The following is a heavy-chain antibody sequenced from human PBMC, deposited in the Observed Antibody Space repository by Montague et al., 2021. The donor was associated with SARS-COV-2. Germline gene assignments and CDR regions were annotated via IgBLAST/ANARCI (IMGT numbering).Heavy chain of an antibody. CDR2: IKQDGSEK. V-gene: IGHV3-7*03. Sequence: SLRLSCAASGFTFSSYWMSWVRQAPGKGLEWVANIKQDGSEKYYVDSVKGRFTISRDNAKNSLYLQMNSLRAEETAVYYFARDLSYDDYNYYYGMDVWGQGTTVTVSS. J-gene: IGHJ6*02. D-gene: IGHD4-17*01. CDR1: GFTFSSYW. CDR3: ARDLSYDDYNYYYGMDV.